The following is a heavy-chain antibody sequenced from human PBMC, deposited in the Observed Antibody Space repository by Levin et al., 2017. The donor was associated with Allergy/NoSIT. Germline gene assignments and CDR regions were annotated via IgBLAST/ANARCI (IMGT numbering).Heavy chain of an antibody. CDR1: GDSISSSNYY. CDR3: ARSSIGTTAGDNWFDP. J-gene: IGHJ5*02. D-gene: IGHD1-1*01. V-gene: IGHV4-39*01. CDR2: IYYSGNI. Sequence: PSETLSLTCSVSGDSISSSNYYWGWIRQPPGKGLEWIVSIYYSGNIYYNPSLKSRVTISVDTSKNQFSLKMSSVTAADTAVYYCARSSIGTTAGDNWFDPWGQGTLVTVSS.